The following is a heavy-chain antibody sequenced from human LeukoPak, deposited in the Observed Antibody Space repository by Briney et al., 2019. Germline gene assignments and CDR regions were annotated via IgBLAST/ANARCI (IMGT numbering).Heavy chain of an antibody. CDR2: IYYSGST. CDR3: ARRRYGYYYFDY. V-gene: IGHV4-39*01. J-gene: IGHJ4*02. CDR1: GGSISSSSYY. Sequence: ASETLSLTCTVSGGSISSSSYYWGWIRQPPGKGLEWIGSIYYSGSTYYNPSLKSRVTISVDTSKNQFSLKLSSVTAADTAVYYCARRRYGYYYFDYWGQGTLVTVSS. D-gene: IGHD5-18*01.